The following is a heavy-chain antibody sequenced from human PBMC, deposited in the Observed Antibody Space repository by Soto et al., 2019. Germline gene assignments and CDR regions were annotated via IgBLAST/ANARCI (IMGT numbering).Heavy chain of an antibody. CDR1: GYTFASYW. V-gene: IGHV5-51*01. J-gene: IGHJ4*02. CDR2: IYPGDSDT. CDR3: ARQDGAANYYFAF. Sequence: PGESLKISCMGSGYTFASYWIGWVRQMPGKGLEWMGIIYPGDSDTRYSPSFQGQVTISADKSINTAYLQWSSLKASDTAIYYCARQDGAANYYFAFWGQGTLVTVSS. D-gene: IGHD1-1*01.